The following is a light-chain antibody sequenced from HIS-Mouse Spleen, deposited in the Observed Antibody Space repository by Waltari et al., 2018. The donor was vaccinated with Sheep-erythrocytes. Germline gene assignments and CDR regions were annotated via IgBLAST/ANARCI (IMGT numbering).Light chain of an antibody. Sequence: EIVLTQSPGTLSLSPGERATLSCRASQSGSRSYLAWYQQKPGQAPRLLIHGASSRATGIPDRFSGSGSGTDFTLTISRLEPEDFAVYYCQQYGSSPFTFGPGTKVDIK. J-gene: IGKJ3*01. CDR2: GAS. CDR3: QQYGSSPFT. V-gene: IGKV3-20*01. CDR1: QSGSRSY.